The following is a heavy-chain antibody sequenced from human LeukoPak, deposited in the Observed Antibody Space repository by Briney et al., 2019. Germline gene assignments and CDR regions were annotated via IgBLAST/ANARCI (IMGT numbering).Heavy chain of an antibody. D-gene: IGHD3-22*01. CDR1: GDSISNGDYY. Sequence: SETLSLTCTVSGDSISNGDYYWSWIRQPAGKGLEWIGRISSSGSTNYNPSLKSRVTISVDTSKNQFSLKLSSVTAADTAVYFCARGPYSYDSSGAFDIWGQGTMVTVSS. V-gene: IGHV4-61*02. CDR2: ISSSGST. CDR3: ARGPYSYDSSGAFDI. J-gene: IGHJ3*02.